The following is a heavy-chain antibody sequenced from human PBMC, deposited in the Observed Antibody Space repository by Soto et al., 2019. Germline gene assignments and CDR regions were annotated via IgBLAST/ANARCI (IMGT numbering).Heavy chain of an antibody. CDR1: GFTFSSYA. Sequence: EVQLLESGGGLVQPGGSLRLSCAASGFTFSSYAMSWVRQAPGKGLEWVSAISGSGGSTYYADSVKGRFTISRDNSKNTLYLQMNCLRAEDTAVYYCANYYDSSGYYPFDYWGQGTLVTVSS. CDR3: ANYYDSSGYYPFDY. D-gene: IGHD3-22*01. CDR2: ISGSGGST. V-gene: IGHV3-23*01. J-gene: IGHJ4*02.